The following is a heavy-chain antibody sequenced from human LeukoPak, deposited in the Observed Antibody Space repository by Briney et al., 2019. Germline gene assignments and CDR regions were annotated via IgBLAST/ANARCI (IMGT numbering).Heavy chain of an antibody. V-gene: IGHV1-2*02. CDR3: ARDVSRTYY. CDR1: GYTFTVSY. CDR2: IDPNSGNT. J-gene: IGHJ4*02. Sequence: GASVKVSRKASGYTFTVSYMHWVRQAPGQGPEWMGWIDPNSGNTNYAQNFQGRVTLTRDTPTSTAYMELSSLTSDDTAVYYCARDVSRTYYWGQGTRVTVSS. D-gene: IGHD1/OR15-1a*01.